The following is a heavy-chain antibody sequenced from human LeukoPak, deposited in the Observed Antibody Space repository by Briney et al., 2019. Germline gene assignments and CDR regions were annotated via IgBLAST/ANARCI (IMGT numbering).Heavy chain of an antibody. CDR1: GYTFTAYY. D-gene: IGHD3-22*01. Sequence: ASVKVSCTASGYTFTAYYMHWVRQAPGQRLEWMGWINPNSGGTNYAQKFQGRVTMTRDTSISTAYMELSRLRSDDTAVYYCARALDPLYDSSGYPAPYWGQGTLVTVSS. V-gene: IGHV1-2*02. CDR3: ARALDPLYDSSGYPAPY. J-gene: IGHJ4*02. CDR2: INPNSGGT.